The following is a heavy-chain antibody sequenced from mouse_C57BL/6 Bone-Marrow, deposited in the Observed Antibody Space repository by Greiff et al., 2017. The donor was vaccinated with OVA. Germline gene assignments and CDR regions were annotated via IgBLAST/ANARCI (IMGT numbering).Heavy chain of an antibody. D-gene: IGHD3-1*01. Sequence: VQLQQSGPELVKPGASVKISCKASGYAFSSSWMNWVKQRPGKGLEWIGRIYPGDGDTNYNGKFKGKATLTADKSSSTAYMQLSSLTSEDSAVYFCARSRDDYAMDYWGQGTSVTVSS. CDR2: IYPGDGDT. CDR3: ARSRDDYAMDY. J-gene: IGHJ4*01. CDR1: GYAFSSSW. V-gene: IGHV1-82*01.